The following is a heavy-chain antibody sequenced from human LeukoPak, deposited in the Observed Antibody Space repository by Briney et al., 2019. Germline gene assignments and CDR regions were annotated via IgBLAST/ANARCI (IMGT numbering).Heavy chain of an antibody. CDR1: GFTGNNNS. CDR2: IYPSGAA. V-gene: IGHV3-53*01. Sequence: GGSLRLSCVASGFTGNNNSLSWVRQSPGKGLEWVSLIYPSGAAYYADSVKGRFTTSRGNTKNKVFLQMNSLRAEDTAMYFCARVFLPWYFDLWGRGTLVIVSS. CDR3: ARVFLPWYFDL. J-gene: IGHJ2*01.